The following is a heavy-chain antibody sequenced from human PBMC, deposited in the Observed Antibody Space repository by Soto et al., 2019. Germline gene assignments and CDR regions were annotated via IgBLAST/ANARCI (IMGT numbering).Heavy chain of an antibody. J-gene: IGHJ4*02. CDR3: TTDQRYSSSWYLFKPLSPAENQFDY. CDR2: IKSKTDGGTT. Sequence: PGGSLRLSCAASGFTFCNAWMNWVRQAPGKGLEWVGRIKSKTDGGTTDYAAPVKGRFTISRDDSKNTLYLQMNSLKTEDTAVYYCTTDQRYSSSWYLFKPLSPAENQFDYWGQGTLVTVSS. V-gene: IGHV3-15*07. CDR1: GFTFCNAW. D-gene: IGHD6-13*01.